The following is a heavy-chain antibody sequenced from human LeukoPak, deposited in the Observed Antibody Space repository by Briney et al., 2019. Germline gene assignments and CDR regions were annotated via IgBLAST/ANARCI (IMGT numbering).Heavy chain of an antibody. CDR1: GFTFNNYA. J-gene: IGHJ4*02. CDR3: AKGLFYGSGSYYLDY. V-gene: IGHV3-23*01. CDR2: IDGDGGGT. Sequence: PGGSLRLSCAASGFTFNNYAMSWVRQAPGKGLEWVLSIDGDGGGTHYADSVKGRFTISRDNSKNTLYLQMNSLRAEDTAVYYCAKGLFYGSGSYYLDYWGQGTLVTVSS. D-gene: IGHD3-10*01.